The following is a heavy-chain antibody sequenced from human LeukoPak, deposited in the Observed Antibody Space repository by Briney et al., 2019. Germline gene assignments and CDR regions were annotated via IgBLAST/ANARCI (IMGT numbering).Heavy chain of an antibody. CDR2: IIPIFRTA. V-gene: IGHV1-69*01. CDR3: ARSPYNYGYYYFYAMDV. J-gene: IGHJ6*02. Sequence: SLKVSCKASGGPFNTYPINWLRQAPGQGLEWMGGIIPIFRTANYAHEFQGRVMITADESTTTVYMDLGSLRSEDTAVYYCARSPYNYGYYYFYAMDVWGQGTTVTVSS. CDR1: GGPFNTYP. D-gene: IGHD5-18*01.